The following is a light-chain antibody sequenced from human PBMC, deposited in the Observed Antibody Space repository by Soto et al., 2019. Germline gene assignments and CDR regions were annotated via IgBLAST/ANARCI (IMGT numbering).Light chain of an antibody. J-gene: IGLJ3*02. CDR1: ALAEKF. CDR3: YSTDGSDVHSWM. CDR2: EDS. V-gene: IGLV3-10*01. Sequence: SYELTQPPSLSVSPGQTARITCSGDALAEKFVYWYQQKSGQAPVLVIYEDSKRPSGIPERLSGSSSGTMATLSISGAQMEDEADYYCYSTDGSDVHSWMFGGGTKLTVL.